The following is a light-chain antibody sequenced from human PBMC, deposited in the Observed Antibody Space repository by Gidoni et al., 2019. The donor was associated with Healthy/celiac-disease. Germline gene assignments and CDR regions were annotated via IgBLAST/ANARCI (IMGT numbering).Light chain of an antibody. V-gene: IGKV3-11*01. Sequence: EIVLTQSPATLSLSPGERATLSCRASQSVSSYLAVYQQKPGQAPRLLIYDASNRATGIPARFSGSGSGTYFTLTISSLEPEDFAVYYCQQRSNWPPEYTFGQGTKLEIK. CDR2: DAS. J-gene: IGKJ2*01. CDR3: QQRSNWPPEYT. CDR1: QSVSSY.